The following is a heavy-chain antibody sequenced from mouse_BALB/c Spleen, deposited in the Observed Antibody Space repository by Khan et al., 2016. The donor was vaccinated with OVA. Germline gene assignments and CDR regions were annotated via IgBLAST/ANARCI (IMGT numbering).Heavy chain of an antibody. D-gene: IGHD4-1*01. CDR3: ADHLTGSFAY. J-gene: IGHJ3*01. CDR2: ISSGGDYT. Sequence: VQLKESGGDLVKPGGSLKPSCAASGFTFSSYSMSWVRQTPDKRLEWVASISSGGDYTYYPDSVKGRFTISRDNAKNTLYLQMSDLKSEDTAMYYCADHLTGSFAYWGQGTLVTVSA. CDR1: GFTFSSYS. V-gene: IGHV5-6*01.